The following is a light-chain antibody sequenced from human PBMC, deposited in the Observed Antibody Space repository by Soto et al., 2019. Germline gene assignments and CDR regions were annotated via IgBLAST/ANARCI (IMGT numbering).Light chain of an antibody. Sequence: EIVSTQSPGTLSLSPGERATLSCSASHSVSTSYLAWYQHKPGQAPRLLIYGTSSRATGIPDRFSGSGSGTDFTLTISRLEPEDFAVYYCQQHNQWPITFGQGTRLEIK. J-gene: IGKJ5*01. CDR1: HSVSTSY. CDR3: QQHNQWPIT. V-gene: IGKV3-20*01. CDR2: GTS.